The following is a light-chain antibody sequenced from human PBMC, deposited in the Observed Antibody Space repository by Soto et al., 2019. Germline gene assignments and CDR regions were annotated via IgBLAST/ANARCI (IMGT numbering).Light chain of an antibody. CDR3: MQALQTPT. J-gene: IGKJ4*02. Sequence: DIGRTQSPLSLPVTPGEPASISCRSSQSLLHSNGYNYLDWYLQKPGQSPQLLLYLGSNRYSGVPDRFSGSGTGIDVTLQISGGEADDVGIYYCMQALQTPTFGGGTKVEI. CDR2: LGS. V-gene: IGKV2-28*01. CDR1: QSLLHSNGYNY.